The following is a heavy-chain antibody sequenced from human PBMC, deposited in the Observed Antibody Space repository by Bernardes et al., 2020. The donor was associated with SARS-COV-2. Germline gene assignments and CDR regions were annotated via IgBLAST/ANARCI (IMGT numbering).Heavy chain of an antibody. CDR2: LYTNGNT. Sequence: SETLSLTCTVSGGSISNYCWSWVRQSPGKGLEWIGRLYTNGNTNYNPPPTSRVTMSIDTSKNHFSLNLRSVTAADTAVYYCSRVNISSILGRTRSFYSYGLDVWGQGTAVTVSS. CDR1: GGSISNYC. CDR3: SRVNISSILGRTRSFYSYGLDV. D-gene: IGHD3-3*02. V-gene: IGHV4-4*07. J-gene: IGHJ6*02.